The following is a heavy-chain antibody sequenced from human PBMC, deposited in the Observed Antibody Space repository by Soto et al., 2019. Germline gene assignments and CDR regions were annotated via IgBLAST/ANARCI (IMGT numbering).Heavy chain of an antibody. CDR2: ISGSGDRT. CDR3: VKDDGGNPSPGPY. D-gene: IGHD2-15*01. J-gene: IGHJ4*02. V-gene: IGHV3-23*01. Sequence: EVQLLESGGGLVQPGGSLRLSCAASGFTISNYPMSWVRQAPGKGLEWVSGISGSGDRTDYADSVKGRFTISKDISENSLSLQLDRLRVEDTAVYFCVKDDGGNPSPGPYWGQGTLVTVSS. CDR1: GFTISNYP.